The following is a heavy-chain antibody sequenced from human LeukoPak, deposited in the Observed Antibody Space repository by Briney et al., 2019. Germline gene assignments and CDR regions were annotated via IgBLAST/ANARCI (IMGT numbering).Heavy chain of an antibody. V-gene: IGHV4-34*01. CDR2: INHSGST. D-gene: IGHD3-10*01. Sequence: PSETLSLTCAVYGGSFSGYYWSWIRQPPGKGLEWIGEINHSGSTNYNPSLKSRVTISVDTSKNQFSPKLSSVTAADTAVYYCARPRGTYYYGSGSYLFDYWGQGTLVTVSS. CDR1: GGSFSGYY. CDR3: ARPRGTYYYGSGSYLFDY. J-gene: IGHJ4*02.